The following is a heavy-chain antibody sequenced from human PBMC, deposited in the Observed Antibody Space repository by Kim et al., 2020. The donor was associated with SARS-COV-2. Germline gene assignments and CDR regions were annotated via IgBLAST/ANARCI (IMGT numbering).Heavy chain of an antibody. V-gene: IGHV3-15*01. CDR1: GFTFTKVW. CDR3: TTDYERIGGLCDGETCYPAAL. Sequence: GGSLRLSCAASGFTFTKVWLSWVRQAPGKGLEWVGRIRSKVDGGTADYAAPVKGRFTISRDDSKNTLYLQMHGLRAEDTAFYHCTTDYERIGGLCDGETCYPAALWGQGTLVTVSS. CDR2: IRSKVDGGTA. D-gene: IGHD2-21*01. J-gene: IGHJ4*02.